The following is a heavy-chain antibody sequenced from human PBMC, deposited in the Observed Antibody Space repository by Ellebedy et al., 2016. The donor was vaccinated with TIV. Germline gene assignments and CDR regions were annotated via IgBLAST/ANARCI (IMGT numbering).Heavy chain of an antibody. J-gene: IGHJ4*02. D-gene: IGHD5-24*01. CDR3: VVIYNSNSYRDY. CDR2: IYYSGST. Sequence: SETLSLXCSVSGGSISSSNYYWGWIRQPPGNGLEWIGSIYYSGSTYYNPSLKSRVIISEDTSKNQFSLNLNSVTAADTAVYYCVVIYNSNSYRDYWGQGTLVTVSS. V-gene: IGHV4-39*07. CDR1: GGSISSSNYY.